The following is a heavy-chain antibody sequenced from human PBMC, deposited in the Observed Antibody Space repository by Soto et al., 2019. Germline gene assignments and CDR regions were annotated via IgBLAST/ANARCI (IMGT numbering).Heavy chain of an antibody. J-gene: IGHJ4*02. D-gene: IGHD2-21*02. V-gene: IGHV4-31*03. CDR1: GGSISSGGYY. CDR3: AREMAVTNSKDY. Sequence: QVQLQESGPGLVKPSQTLSLTCTVSGGSISSGGYYWSWIRQHPGKGLEWIGYIYYSGSTYYNPSLKGRVTISVDTSKNQFSLKLSSVTAADTAVYYCAREMAVTNSKDYWGQGTLVTVSS. CDR2: IYYSGST.